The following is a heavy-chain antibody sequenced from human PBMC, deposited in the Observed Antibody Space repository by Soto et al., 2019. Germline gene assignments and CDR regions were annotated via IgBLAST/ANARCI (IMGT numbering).Heavy chain of an antibody. D-gene: IGHD1-1*01. CDR3: ARSAQYSASLEFDY. J-gene: IGHJ4*02. V-gene: IGHV1-2*02. CDR2: INPDTGVT. CDR1: GYVFTDYL. Sequence: QVQLLQSGAEVKKPGASVKVSCKTSGYVFTDYLIHWVRQAPGQGLEWMRWINPDTGVTVYAQNFQGRVTLASDTPVNTVNMELSRLRAGDTASYYCARSAQYSASLEFDYWGQGTLVAVSS.